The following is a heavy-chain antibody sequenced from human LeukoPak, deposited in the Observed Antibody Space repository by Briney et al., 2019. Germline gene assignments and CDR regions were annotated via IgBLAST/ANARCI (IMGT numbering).Heavy chain of an antibody. Sequence: SQTLSLTCTVSGGSISSYYWSWIRQPPGKGLEWIGEINHSGSTNYNPSLKSRVTISVDTSKNQFSLKLSSVTAADTAVYYCARVNLYYYDSSGYRDAFDIWGQGTMVTVSS. CDR3: ARVNLYYYDSSGYRDAFDI. D-gene: IGHD3-22*01. J-gene: IGHJ3*02. V-gene: IGHV4-34*01. CDR1: GGSISSYY. CDR2: INHSGST.